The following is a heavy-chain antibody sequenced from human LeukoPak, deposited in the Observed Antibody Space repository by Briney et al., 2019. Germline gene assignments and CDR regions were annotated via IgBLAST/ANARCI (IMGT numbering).Heavy chain of an antibody. Sequence: GCSLRLFWADCGVAFRSYAVNWLRQATGKGLEWVSTISGRGDDTYYGDSVKGRFTISRDNSMNTLYLQMNSLRAEDTAVYYCAKSIQWLALIDYWGQGTLVTVSS. CDR1: GVAFRSYA. J-gene: IGHJ4*02. CDR3: AKSIQWLALIDY. V-gene: IGHV3-23*01. D-gene: IGHD6-19*01. CDR2: ISGRGDDT.